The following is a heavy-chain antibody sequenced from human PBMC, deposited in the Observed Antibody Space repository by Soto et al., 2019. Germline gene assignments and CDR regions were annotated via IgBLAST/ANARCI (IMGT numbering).Heavy chain of an antibody. V-gene: IGHV1-18*04. CDR3: ARVSSSIVVVPDYGMDV. CDR2: ISGKNGNT. D-gene: IGHD2-15*01. Sequence: QVQLVQSGVEVKKPGASVKVSCKASGYTFISHGISWVRQAPGQGLEGMGWISGKNGNTNYAQKLQGRVTLTTDTSTSTAYRELRGVRAEDTAVYYCARVSSSIVVVPDYGMDVWGQGTTVTVSS. J-gene: IGHJ6*02. CDR1: GYTFISHG.